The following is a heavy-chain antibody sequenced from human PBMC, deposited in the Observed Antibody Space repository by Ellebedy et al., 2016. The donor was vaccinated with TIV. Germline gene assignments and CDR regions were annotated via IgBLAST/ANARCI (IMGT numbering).Heavy chain of an antibody. CDR1: GYTFTGYY. CDR3: ASFPHYGDSGP. J-gene: IGHJ5*02. D-gene: IGHD4-17*01. CDR2: IKPNSGGT. V-gene: IGHV1-2*02. Sequence: AASVKVSCKASGYTFTGYYMHWVRQAPGQGLEWMGWIKPNSGGTNYAQKFQGRVTMTRDTSISTAYMALSRLRSDDTAVYYCASFPHYGDSGPWGQGTLVTVSS.